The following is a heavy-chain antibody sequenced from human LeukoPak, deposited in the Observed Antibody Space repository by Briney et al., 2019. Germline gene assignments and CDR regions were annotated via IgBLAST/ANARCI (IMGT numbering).Heavy chain of an antibody. CDR2: IFQGGTT. J-gene: IGHJ6*02. D-gene: IGHD4-17*01. V-gene: IGHV4-38-2*02. CDR3: ATAVDGDYPLRGYGMDV. CDR1: GYSIRSGFY. Sequence: SETLSLTCTVSGYSIRSGFYWGWIRQAPGKGLEWIGSIFQGGTTFYNPSLKSRVIISADTSNNEFSLKLSSVTAADTAVYYCATAVDGDYPLRGYGMDVWGQGTTVTVSS.